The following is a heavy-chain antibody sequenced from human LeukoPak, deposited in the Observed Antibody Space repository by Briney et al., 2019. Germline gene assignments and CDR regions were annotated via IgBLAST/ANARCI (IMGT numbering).Heavy chain of an antibody. J-gene: IGHJ3*02. V-gene: IGHV3-23*01. Sequence: PGGSQRLSCAPSGFTFSSYDMSGVRQAPGKGLEWVSGISGSAATIYYADSAKGRFTISRDNSKNRLYLQMNSLRVDDTAVYYCAKSVGIIRRGAFDIWGQGTMVTVSS. CDR1: GFTFSSYD. D-gene: IGHD3-10*01. CDR2: ISGSAATI. CDR3: AKSVGIIRRGAFDI.